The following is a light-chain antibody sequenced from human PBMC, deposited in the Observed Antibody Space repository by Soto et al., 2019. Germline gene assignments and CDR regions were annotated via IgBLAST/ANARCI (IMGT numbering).Light chain of an antibody. J-gene: IGKJ1*01. CDR1: QSVSNNY. CDR3: QQYGSSGT. Sequence: EIVMTHSPGTLSLSRGERATRSSRASQSVSNNYLAWYQQKPGQAPRLLIYGASNRATGIPDRFGVSGSGTDFTLNISRLEPEGCAVYYCQQYGSSGTFGQGTKV. CDR2: GAS. V-gene: IGKV3-20*01.